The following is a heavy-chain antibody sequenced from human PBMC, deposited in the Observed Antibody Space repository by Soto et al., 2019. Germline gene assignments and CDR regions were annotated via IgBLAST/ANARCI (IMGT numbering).Heavy chain of an antibody. V-gene: IGHV4-39*01. J-gene: IGHJ6*03. CDR3: ARGKYCSGGSCYSSNYYYMDV. D-gene: IGHD2-15*01. CDR1: GGSISSSSYY. CDR2: IYYSGST. Sequence: SSETLSLTCTVSGGSISSSSYYWGWIRQPPGKGLEWIGSIYYSGSTYYNPSLKSRVTISVDTSKNQFSLKLSSVTAADTAVYYCARGKYCSGGSCYSSNYYYMDVWGKGTTVTVSS.